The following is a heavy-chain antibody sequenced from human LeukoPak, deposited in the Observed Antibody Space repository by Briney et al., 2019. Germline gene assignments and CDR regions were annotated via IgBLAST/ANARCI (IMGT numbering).Heavy chain of an antibody. D-gene: IGHD3-10*01. CDR3: ARYGPRSYYGWFDP. V-gene: IGHV4-59*11. CDR2: IYYSGST. Sequence: KPSETLSLTCTVSGGPISSHYWSWIRQPPGKGLEWIGYIYYSGSTNYNPSLKSRVTISVDTSKNQFSLKLSSVTAADTAVYYCARYGPRSYYGWFDPWGQGTLVTVSS. J-gene: IGHJ5*02. CDR1: GGPISSHY.